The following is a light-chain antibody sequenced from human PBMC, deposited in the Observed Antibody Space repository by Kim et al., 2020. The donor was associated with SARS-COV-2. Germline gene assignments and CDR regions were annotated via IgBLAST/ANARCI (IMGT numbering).Light chain of an antibody. Sequence: GQSITISCTGTSSDVGGYNYVSWYQQHPGQAPKIMIYDVNHRHSGVSNRCSGSKSGSTASLTISGLQDEDEADYYCSSYTSSSTLIFGGGTQLTVL. CDR1: SSDVGGYNY. V-gene: IGLV2-14*03. J-gene: IGLJ2*01. CDR3: SSYTSSSTLI. CDR2: DVN.